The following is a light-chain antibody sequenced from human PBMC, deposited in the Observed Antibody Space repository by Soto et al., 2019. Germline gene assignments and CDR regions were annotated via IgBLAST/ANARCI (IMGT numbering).Light chain of an antibody. J-gene: IGLJ1*01. Sequence: QSVLTQPASVSGSPGQSITISCTGTSSDVGGYNYVYWYQQHPGKAPKRMIYDVSNRPSGVSNRFSGSKSGNTASLTISGLQAEDEADYYCSSYTSSSTLLYVFGTGTQLTVL. CDR2: DVS. CDR1: SSDVGGYNY. V-gene: IGLV2-14*01. CDR3: SSYTSSSTLLYV.